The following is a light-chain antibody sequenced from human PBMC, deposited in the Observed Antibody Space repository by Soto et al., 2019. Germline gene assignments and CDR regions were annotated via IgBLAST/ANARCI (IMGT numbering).Light chain of an antibody. J-gene: IGKJ1*01. V-gene: IGKV3-20*01. CDR1: QSVSSSY. CDR2: GAS. CDR3: QQDGSSPS. Sequence: EIVLTQSTGTLSLSPGERATLSCRASQSVSSSYLAWYQQKPGQAPRLLIYGASSRATGIPDRFSGSGSGTDFTLTISRLEPEDFAVYYCQQDGSSPSFGQGTKVEIK.